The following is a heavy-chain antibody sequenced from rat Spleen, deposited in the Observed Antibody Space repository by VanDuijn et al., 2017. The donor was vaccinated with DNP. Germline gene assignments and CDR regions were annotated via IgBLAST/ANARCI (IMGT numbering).Heavy chain of an antibody. CDR3: TTFEGTNA. Sequence: EVQLVESGGGLVQSGRSLKVSCAASGFTFSDYNMAWVRQAPKKGLEGVATITYDGNRTYYRDTVKGRFTISRDKAKSTLYLQMDSLRSEDTATYYCTTFEGTNAWGQGTSVTVSS. D-gene: IGHD1-11*01. V-gene: IGHV5S10*01. J-gene: IGHJ4*01. CDR1: GFTFSDYN. CDR2: ITYDGNRT.